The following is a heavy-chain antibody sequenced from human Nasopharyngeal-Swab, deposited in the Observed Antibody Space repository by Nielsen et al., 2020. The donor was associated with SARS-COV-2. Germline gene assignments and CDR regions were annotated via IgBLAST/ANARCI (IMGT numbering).Heavy chain of an antibody. D-gene: IGHD1-26*01. CDR2: ISHSGST. CDR1: GGPIGAYS. J-gene: IGHJ6*04. V-gene: IGHV4-30-2*01. Sequence: LSLTCAVSGGPIGAYSWSWIRQPPGKGLEWIGYISHSGSTYNNPSLKSRLIISADRSKNQFSLKLNSVTAADTAVYFCARTSGTHYVSSMDVWGKGITVTVSA. CDR3: ARTSGTHYVSSMDV.